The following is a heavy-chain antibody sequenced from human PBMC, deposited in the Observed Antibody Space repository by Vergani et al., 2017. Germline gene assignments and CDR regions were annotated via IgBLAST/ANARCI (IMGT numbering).Heavy chain of an antibody. CDR2: IDPSDSYT. CDR1: GYSFTSYW. V-gene: IGHV5-10-1*01. CDR3: ARQVAVAGKWWGPNYYYGMDV. D-gene: IGHD6-19*01. J-gene: IGHJ6*02. Sequence: EVQLVQSGAEVKKPGESLRISCKGSGYSFTSYWISWVRQMPGKGLEWMGRIDPSDSYTNYSPAFQGHVTISADKSISTAYLPWSSLKASDTAMYYCARQVAVAGKWWGPNYYYGMDVWGQGTTVTVSS.